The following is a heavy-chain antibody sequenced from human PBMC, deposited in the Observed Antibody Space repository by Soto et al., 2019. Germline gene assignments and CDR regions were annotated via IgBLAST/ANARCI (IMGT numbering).Heavy chain of an antibody. J-gene: IGHJ4*02. CDR2: INWNGGST. CDR1: GFTFDDYG. Sequence: EVQLVESGGGVVRPGGSLRLSCAASGFTFDDYGMSWVRQAPGKGLEWVSGINWNGGSTGYADSVTGRFTISRDNAKNSLYLQMNSLRAEDTALYHCARKRSSSWSYYFDYWGQGTLVTVSS. D-gene: IGHD6-13*01. CDR3: ARKRSSSWSYYFDY. V-gene: IGHV3-20*01.